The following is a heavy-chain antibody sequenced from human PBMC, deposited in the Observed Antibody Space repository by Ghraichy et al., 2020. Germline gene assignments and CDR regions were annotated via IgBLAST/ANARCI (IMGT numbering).Heavy chain of an antibody. J-gene: IGHJ6*02. Sequence: WVSTISGSASNTYYPDSVKGRFTISRDNSKNTLYLQLNHLRVEDTAVYYCVKDTRRHIIVVVAANAKSYYAMDVCGQGTTVTVSS. CDR3: VKDTRRHIIVVVAANAKSYYAMDV. V-gene: IGHV3-23*01. D-gene: IGHD2-15*01. CDR2: ISGSASNT.